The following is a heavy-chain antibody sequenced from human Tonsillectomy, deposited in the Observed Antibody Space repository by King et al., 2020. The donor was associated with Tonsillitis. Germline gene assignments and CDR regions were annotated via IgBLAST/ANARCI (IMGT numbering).Heavy chain of an antibody. D-gene: IGHD6-19*01. CDR1: GYSFTSYW. Sequence: VQLVESGAEVKKPGESLRISCKGSGYSFTSYWISWVRQMPGKGLEWRGRIDPSDSYTNYSPSFQGHVTISGDKSISTAYLQWSSLKASDAAMYYCARSYFPGIAVGSCFDPWGQGTLVTVSS. V-gene: IGHV5-10-1*03. CDR2: IDPSDSYT. CDR3: ARSYFPGIAVGSCFDP. J-gene: IGHJ5*02.